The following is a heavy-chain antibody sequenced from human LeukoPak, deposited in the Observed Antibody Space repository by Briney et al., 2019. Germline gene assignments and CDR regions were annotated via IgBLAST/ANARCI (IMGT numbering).Heavy chain of an antibody. J-gene: IGHJ4*02. CDR3: ARVQRIQLWLLRY. CDR2: MNPNSGNT. Sequence: GASVKVSCKASGYTFTSYDINWVRQATGQGLEWMGWMNPNSGNTGYAQKFQGRVTMTRNTSISTAYVELSSLRSEDTAVYYCARVQRIQLWLLRYWGQGTLVTVSS. D-gene: IGHD5-18*01. V-gene: IGHV1-8*01. CDR1: GYTFTSYD.